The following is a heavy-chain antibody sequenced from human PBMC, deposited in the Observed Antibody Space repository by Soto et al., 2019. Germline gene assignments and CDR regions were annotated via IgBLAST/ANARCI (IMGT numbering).Heavy chain of an antibody. CDR1: GFTFSSYA. D-gene: IGHD3-3*01. Sequence: QVQLVESGGGMVQPGRSLRLSCAASGFTFSSYAMHWVRQAPGKGLEWVAVISYDGSNKYYADSVKGRFTISRDNSKNTLYLQMNSLRAEDTAVYYCASTEYDFWSGYFDYWGQGTLVTVSS. V-gene: IGHV3-30-3*01. CDR3: ASTEYDFWSGYFDY. J-gene: IGHJ4*02. CDR2: ISYDGSNK.